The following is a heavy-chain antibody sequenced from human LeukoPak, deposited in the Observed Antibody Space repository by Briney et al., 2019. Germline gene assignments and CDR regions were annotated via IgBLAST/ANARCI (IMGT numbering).Heavy chain of an antibody. J-gene: IGHJ4*02. D-gene: IGHD6-13*01. CDR3: AKDAAGPEY. V-gene: IGHV3-23*01. Sequence: GGSLRLSCAASGLTFSVYSMTWVRQAPGKGLFWVSGISAGGGSTYYADSVKGRFTISRDNSRNTLYLQMNSLRAEDTAVYYCAKDAAGPEYWGQGTLVTVSS. CDR2: ISAGGGST. CDR1: GLTFSVYS.